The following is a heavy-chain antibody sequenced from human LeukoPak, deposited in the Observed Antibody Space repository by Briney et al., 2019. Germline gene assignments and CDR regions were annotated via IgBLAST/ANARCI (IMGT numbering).Heavy chain of an antibody. V-gene: IGHV4-34*01. CDR2: INHSGST. Sequence: SETLSLTCAVYGGSFSGYYWSWIRQPPGKGLEWIGEINHSGSTNYNPSLKSRVTISVDTSKNQFSLKLSSVTAADTAVYHCARGRGIQLWPRKRDAFDIWGQGTMVTVSS. CDR1: GGSFSGYY. CDR3: ARGRGIQLWPRKRDAFDI. D-gene: IGHD5-18*01. J-gene: IGHJ3*02.